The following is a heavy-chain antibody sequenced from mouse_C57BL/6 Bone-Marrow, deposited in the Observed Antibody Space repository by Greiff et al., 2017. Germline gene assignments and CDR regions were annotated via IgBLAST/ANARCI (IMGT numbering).Heavy chain of an antibody. V-gene: IGHV1-85*01. J-gene: IGHJ1*03. CDR2: IYPRDGST. Sequence: QVQLQQSGPELVKPGASVKLSCKASGYTFTSYDINWVKQRPGQGLEWIGWIYPRDGSTKYNEKFKGKATLTVDTSSSITYMELRSLTSEGSAAYFCARVEFDSSSGDWYFYVWGTGTTVTVSS. CDR3: ARVEFDSSSGDWYFYV. CDR1: GYTFTSYD. D-gene: IGHD1-1*01.